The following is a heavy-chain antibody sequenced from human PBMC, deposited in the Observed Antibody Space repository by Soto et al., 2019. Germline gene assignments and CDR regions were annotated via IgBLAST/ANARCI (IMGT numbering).Heavy chain of an antibody. J-gene: IGHJ5*02. CDR3: AKDGGGVVLMVYARGRWFDP. Sequence: GGSLRLSCAASGFTFSSYAMSWVRQAPGKGLEWVSAISGSGGSTYYADSVKGRFTISRDNSKNTLYLQMNSLRAEDTAVYYCAKDGGGVVLMVYARGRWFDPWGQGTLVTVSS. V-gene: IGHV3-23*01. CDR2: ISGSGGST. CDR1: GFTFSSYA. D-gene: IGHD2-8*01.